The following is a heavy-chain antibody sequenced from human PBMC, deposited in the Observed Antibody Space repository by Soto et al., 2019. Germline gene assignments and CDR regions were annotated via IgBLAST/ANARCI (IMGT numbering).Heavy chain of an antibody. Sequence: GSLRLSCAASGFTFSSYWMSWVRQAPGKGLEWVANIKQDGSEKYYVDSVKGRFTISRDNAKNSLYLQMNSLRAEDTAVYYCNTKHDASSGYDNWFDPWGQLTLVTVSS. CDR2: IKQDGSEK. CDR3: NTKHDASSGYDNWFDP. D-gene: IGHD3-22*01. CDR1: GFTFSSYW. V-gene: IGHV3-7*02. J-gene: IGHJ5*02.